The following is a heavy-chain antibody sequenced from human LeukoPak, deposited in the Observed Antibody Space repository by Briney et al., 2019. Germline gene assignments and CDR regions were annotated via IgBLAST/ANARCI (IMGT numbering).Heavy chain of an antibody. V-gene: IGHV3-33*01. J-gene: IGHJ6*02. CDR2: ICYDGSKK. D-gene: IGHD6-13*01. CDR1: GFTFSNYG. CDR3: ARGPNSSSWYYYYYGMDV. Sequence: HAGGSLRLSCAASGFTFSNYGMQWVRQAPGQGLGWGAVICYDGSKKYYADSVKGRFTISRDNSKNTLYLQMNSLRAGDTAVYYCARGPNSSSWYYYYYGMDVWGQGTTVTVSS.